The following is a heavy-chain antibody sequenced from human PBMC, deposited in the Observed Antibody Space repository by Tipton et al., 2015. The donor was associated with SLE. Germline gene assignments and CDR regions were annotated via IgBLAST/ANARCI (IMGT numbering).Heavy chain of an antibody. CDR1: GGSISSSSYY. J-gene: IGHJ3*02. V-gene: IGHV4-39*07. Sequence: TLSLTCTVSGGSISSSSYYWGWIRQPPGKGLEWIGSIYYSGSTYYNPSLKSRVTISVDMSKNQFSLKLSSVTAADTAVYYCARGWGYLDAFDIWGQGTMVTVSS. D-gene: IGHD7-27*01. CDR2: IYYSGST. CDR3: ARGWGYLDAFDI.